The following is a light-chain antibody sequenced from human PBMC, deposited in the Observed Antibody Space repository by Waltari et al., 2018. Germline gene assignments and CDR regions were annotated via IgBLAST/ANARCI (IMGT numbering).Light chain of an antibody. J-gene: IGKJ2*01. Sequence: DLVMTQSPLSLPVTPGEPASLSCRSSQSLLHGTGYNYLDWFLQKPGQSPQLLISLASNRASGVPDRFSGSGSGTDFTLKISRVEAADVGVYYCMQALQTPYTFGQGTKLEIK. CDR3: MQALQTPYT. CDR1: QSLLHGTGYNY. V-gene: IGKV2-28*01. CDR2: LAS.